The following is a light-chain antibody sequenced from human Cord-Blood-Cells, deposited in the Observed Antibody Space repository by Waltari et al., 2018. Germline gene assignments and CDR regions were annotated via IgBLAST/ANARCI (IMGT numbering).Light chain of an antibody. J-gene: IGLJ1*01. CDR3: SSYTSSSTYV. CDR2: EVS. Sequence: HSSLTQPSSVSWSPGQSITISFTLTSSYFGLYNYFSWYQQHPGKAPKLMIYEVSNRPSGVSNRFSGSKSGNTASLTISGLQAEDEADYYCSSYTSSSTYVFGTGTKVTVL. V-gene: IGLV2-14*01. CDR1: SSYFGLYNY.